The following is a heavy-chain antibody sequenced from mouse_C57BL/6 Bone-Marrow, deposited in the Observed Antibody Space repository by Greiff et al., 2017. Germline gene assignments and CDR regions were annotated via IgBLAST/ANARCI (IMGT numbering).Heavy chain of an antibody. CDR3: TRSRKAMDD. CDR2: IYPGDGDT. J-gene: IGHJ4*01. CDR1: GYAFSSSW. Sequence: QVQLQQSGPELVKPGASVKMSCKASGYAFSSSWMNWVKQRPGQGLEWIGRIYPGDGDTNYNGKFKGKATLTAAKSSSTAYMQLSSLTSEDSAVYCSTRSRKAMDDWGKGTSVTVSS. V-gene: IGHV1-82*01.